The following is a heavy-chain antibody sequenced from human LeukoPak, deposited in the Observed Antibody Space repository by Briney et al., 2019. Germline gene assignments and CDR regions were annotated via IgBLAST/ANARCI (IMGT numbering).Heavy chain of an antibody. J-gene: IGHJ4*02. CDR2: INGGGNNT. Sequence: GGSLRLSCAASGFTFSTYAMNWVRQAPGKGLEWVSIINGGGNNTYYADSVKGRFTISRDNSKNTLSLQMNSLRAEDTAVYYCATAGIAAKGYYFDYWGQGTLVTVSS. CDR1: GFTFSTYA. D-gene: IGHD6-25*01. CDR3: ATAGIAAKGYYFDY. V-gene: IGHV3-23*01.